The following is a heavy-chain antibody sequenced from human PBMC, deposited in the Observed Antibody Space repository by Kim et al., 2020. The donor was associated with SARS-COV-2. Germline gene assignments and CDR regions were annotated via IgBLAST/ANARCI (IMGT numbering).Heavy chain of an antibody. D-gene: IGHD5-18*01. V-gene: IGHV1-18*01. Sequence: ASVKVSCKASGYTFTSYDMHWVRQAPGQGLEWMGRINPYSGNTSYAQKLQGRVTMTTDTSTSTAYMELRSLRSDDTAVYYCAREGIFAEIHSSNPYFDYWGQGTTVTVSS. CDR2: INPYSGNT. J-gene: IGHJ4*02. CDR1: GYTFTSYD. CDR3: AREGIFAEIHSSNPYFDY.